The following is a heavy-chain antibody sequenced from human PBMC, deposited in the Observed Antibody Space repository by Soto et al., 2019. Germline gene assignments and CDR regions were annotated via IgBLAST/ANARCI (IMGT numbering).Heavy chain of an antibody. V-gene: IGHV5-51*01. CDR2: IYPGDSDT. D-gene: IGHD4-17*01. J-gene: IGHJ4*02. CDR3: ARPYRPGDYLYFDY. Sequence: PGESLKISCKASGYSFTSYWIGWVRQMPGKGLEWMGTIYPGDSDTRYSPSFQGQVTISADKSISTAYLQWSSLTASDTAMYFCARPYRPGDYLYFDYWGQGALVTVYS. CDR1: GYSFTSYW.